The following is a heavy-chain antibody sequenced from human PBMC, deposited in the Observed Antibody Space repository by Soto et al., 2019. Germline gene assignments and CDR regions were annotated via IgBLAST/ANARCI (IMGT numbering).Heavy chain of an antibody. CDR1: GGTFIGYW. CDR3: VRGDGDYHDGNGYLGRH. D-gene: IGHD5-18*01. J-gene: IGHJ4*02. V-gene: IGHV3-74*03. Sequence: GGSHKLSSTASGGTFIGYWMHLVRQATGKGLDWGSRIKNVGTGTLYADSVKGRLSISRDNAKNTLYLQMNNLRVEDTAVYYCVRGDGDYHDGNGYLGRHWGQGTLVTVSS. CDR2: IKNVGTGT.